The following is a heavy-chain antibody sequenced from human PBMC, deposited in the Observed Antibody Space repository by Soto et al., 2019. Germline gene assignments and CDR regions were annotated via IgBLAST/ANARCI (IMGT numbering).Heavy chain of an antibody. CDR2: IAHDGHT. V-gene: IGHV4-4*02. J-gene: IGHJ4*02. CDR3: VGGRDYVY. Sequence: SETLSLTCDVSSGSITTSVLWTWVRQFPGKGLEWIGEIAHDGHTNYNPSLSGRVTMSVDLSNSQFSLKVASVTAADTAVYFCVGGRDYVYWGQGTLVTVSS. D-gene: IGHD4-17*01. CDR1: SGSITTSVL.